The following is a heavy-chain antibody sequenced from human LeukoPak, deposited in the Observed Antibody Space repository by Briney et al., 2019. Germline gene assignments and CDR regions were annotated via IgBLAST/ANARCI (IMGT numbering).Heavy chain of an antibody. Sequence: GGSLRLSCVASGFIFTDHWMSWVRQAPGKGLEWVANIKEDESAKFYADSVRGRFTISKDNAKNSLYLQMNNLRVEDTAVYYCARAVDVADYWGRGTLVTVSS. CDR2: IKEDESAK. J-gene: IGHJ4*02. CDR3: ARAVDVADY. D-gene: IGHD3-16*01. V-gene: IGHV3-7*01. CDR1: GFIFTDHW.